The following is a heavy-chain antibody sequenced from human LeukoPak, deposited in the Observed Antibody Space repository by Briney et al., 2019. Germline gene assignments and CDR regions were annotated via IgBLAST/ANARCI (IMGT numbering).Heavy chain of an antibody. CDR2: MNPNSGNT. Sequence: ASVKVSCKASGYTFTSCDINWVRQATGQGLEWMGWMNPNSGNTGYAQKFQGRVTMTRNTSISTAYMELSSLRSEDTAVYYCARDGGDFWSGYYSNNWFDPWGQGTLVTVSS. CDR1: GYTFTSCD. J-gene: IGHJ5*02. D-gene: IGHD3-3*01. V-gene: IGHV1-8*01. CDR3: ARDGGDFWSGYYSNNWFDP.